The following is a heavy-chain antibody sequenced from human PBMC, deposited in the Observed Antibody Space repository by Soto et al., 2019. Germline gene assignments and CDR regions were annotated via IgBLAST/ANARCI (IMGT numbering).Heavy chain of an antibody. J-gene: IGHJ6*01. CDR3: ARGKWGDIVVVVAAAYYYYYGMDV. D-gene: IGHD2-15*01. CDR1: GGTFSSYA. CDR2: IIPIFGTA. Sequence: QVQLVQSGAEVKKPGSSVKVSCKASGGTFSSYAISWVRQAPGQGLEWMGGIIPIFGTANYAQKFQGRVTITADESTSTAYMGLSSLRSEDTAVYYCARGKWGDIVVVVAAAYYYYYGMDVW. V-gene: IGHV1-69*01.